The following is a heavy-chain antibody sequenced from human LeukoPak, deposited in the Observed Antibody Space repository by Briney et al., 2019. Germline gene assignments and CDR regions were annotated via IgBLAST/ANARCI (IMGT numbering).Heavy chain of an antibody. Sequence: GGSLRLSCTASGFTFGDYAMSWFRQAPGKGLEWVANLRQDESEKFYVDSVKGRFAISRDNAKNSLYLQMNSLRPEDTAVYYCAREYTGFEYWGQGILVTVSS. D-gene: IGHD2-2*02. CDR3: AREYTGFEY. CDR2: LRQDESEK. J-gene: IGHJ4*02. CDR1: GFTFGDYA. V-gene: IGHV3-7*01.